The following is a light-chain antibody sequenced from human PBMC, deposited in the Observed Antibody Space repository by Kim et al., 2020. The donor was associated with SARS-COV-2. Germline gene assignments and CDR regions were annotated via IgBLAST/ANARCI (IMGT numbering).Light chain of an antibody. Sequence: TLNTGVPARFSASGSETDFTLTINPLQHEDVASYYCQQTYSTPLTFGEGTKVDIK. V-gene: IGKV1-39*01. CDR3: QQTYSTPLT. J-gene: IGKJ4*01.